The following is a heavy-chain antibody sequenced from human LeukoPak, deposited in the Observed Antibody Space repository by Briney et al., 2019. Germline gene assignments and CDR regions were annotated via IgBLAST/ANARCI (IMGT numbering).Heavy chain of an antibody. V-gene: IGHV3-23*01. CDR3: ARDDTSVHFFDY. CDR2: ISGSGGST. J-gene: IGHJ4*02. D-gene: IGHD1-1*01. CDR1: GFTFSSYA. Sequence: RPGGSLRLSCAASGFTFSSYAMSWVRQAPGKGLEWVSAISGSGGSTYYADSVKGRFTISRDNAKNSLYLQMNTLRAEDTAVYYCARDDTSVHFFDYWGQGTLVTVSS.